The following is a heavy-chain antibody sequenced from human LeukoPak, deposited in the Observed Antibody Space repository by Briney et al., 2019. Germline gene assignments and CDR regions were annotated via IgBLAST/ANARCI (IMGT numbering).Heavy chain of an antibody. J-gene: IGHJ3*02. Sequence: PGGSLRLSCAASGFTFSSYGMHWVRQAPGKGLEWVAIISYDGNNKYYADSVKGRFTISRDNSKNTLYLQMNSLRAEDTAVYYCARDTGGVGALLPGAFDIWGQGTMVTVSS. D-gene: IGHD1-26*01. CDR2: ISYDGNNK. CDR1: GFTFSSYG. V-gene: IGHV3-30*03. CDR3: ARDTGGVGALLPGAFDI.